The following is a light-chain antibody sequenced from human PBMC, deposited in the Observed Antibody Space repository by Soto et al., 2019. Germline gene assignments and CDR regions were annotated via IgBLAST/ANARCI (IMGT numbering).Light chain of an antibody. Sequence: EFVLAQSPATLSLSPGERATLSCRASQSVTSYLAWYQQKPGRAPRLLIYDVSNRATGIPARFSGSGSGTDFTLTISSLEPEDFAVYYCQQRGTFGGGTKV. V-gene: IGKV3-11*01. J-gene: IGKJ4*01. CDR3: QQRGT. CDR1: QSVTSY. CDR2: DVS.